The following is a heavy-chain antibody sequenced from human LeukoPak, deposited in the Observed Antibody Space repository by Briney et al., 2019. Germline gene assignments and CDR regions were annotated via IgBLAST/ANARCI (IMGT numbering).Heavy chain of an antibody. J-gene: IGHJ4*02. D-gene: IGHD5-12*01. Sequence: SETLSLTCAVYGGSFNGYYWSWIRQPPGKGLEWIGEINHSGSTNYNPSLKSRVTISVDTSKNQFSLKLSSVTAADTAVYYCARKYSGYDPTYYFDYWGQGTLVTVSS. CDR2: INHSGST. CDR1: GGSFNGYY. V-gene: IGHV4-34*01. CDR3: ARKYSGYDPTYYFDY.